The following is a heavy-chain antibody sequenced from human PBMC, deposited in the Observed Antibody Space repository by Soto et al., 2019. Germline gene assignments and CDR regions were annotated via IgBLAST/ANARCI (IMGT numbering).Heavy chain of an antibody. V-gene: IGHV3-53*02. J-gene: IGHJ3*02. Sequence: DVQLVETGGGLIQPGGSLRLSCAASGFSVSSAYMNWVRQDPGKGLEWVSVIYRGGSTYYADSVRGRFTISRDNSENTLFLQMNSLRAEDTAVYYCARATEWNALDIWGQGTMVTVSS. CDR1: GFSVSSAY. CDR3: ARATEWNALDI. D-gene: IGHD3-3*01. CDR2: IYRGGST.